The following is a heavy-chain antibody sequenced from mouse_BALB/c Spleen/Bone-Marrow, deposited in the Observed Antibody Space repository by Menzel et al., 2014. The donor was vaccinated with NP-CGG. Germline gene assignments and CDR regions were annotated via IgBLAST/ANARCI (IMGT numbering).Heavy chain of an antibody. CDR2: IYPDSSTI. Sequence: VQLMESGRGLVKPGGSLKISCAASGYNFTSYCMHWVRQAQGKGLEWIGEIYPDSSTINYTPSLKDKFIISRDNSKNTPYLQMSKVRSEDTAVYYCARNGYYCYSDVWGQGTTLTVSS. J-gene: IGHJ2*01. CDR1: GYNFTSYC. V-gene: IGHV4-1*02. CDR3: ARNGYYCYSDV. D-gene: IGHD1-2*01.